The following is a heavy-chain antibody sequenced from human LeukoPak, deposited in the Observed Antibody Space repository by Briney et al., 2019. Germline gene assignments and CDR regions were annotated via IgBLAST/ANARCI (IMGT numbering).Heavy chain of an antibody. J-gene: IGHJ5*02. CDR3: AADPYGSGSYFNNWFDP. D-gene: IGHD3-10*01. CDR2: IVVGSGNT. Sequence: VASVKVSCKASGFTFTSSAMQWVRQARGQRLEWIGWIVVGSGNTNYAQKFQERVTITRDMSTSTAYMELSSLRSEDTAVYYCAADPYGSGSYFNNWFDPWGQGTLVTVSS. CDR1: GFTFTSSA. V-gene: IGHV1-58*02.